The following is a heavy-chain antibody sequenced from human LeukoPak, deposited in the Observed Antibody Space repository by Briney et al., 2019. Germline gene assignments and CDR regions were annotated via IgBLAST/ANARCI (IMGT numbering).Heavy chain of an antibody. CDR3: AREGVVVVPAAINPDIYGMDV. CDR2: IIPIFGTA. D-gene: IGHD2-2*01. V-gene: IGHV1-69*06. CDR1: GGTFSSYA. Sequence: SVKVSCKASGGTFSSYAISWVRQAPGQGLEWMGGIIPIFGTANYAQKFQGRVTITADKSTSTAYMELSSLRSEDTAVYYCAREGVVVVPAAINPDIYGMDVWGKGTTVTVSS. J-gene: IGHJ6*04.